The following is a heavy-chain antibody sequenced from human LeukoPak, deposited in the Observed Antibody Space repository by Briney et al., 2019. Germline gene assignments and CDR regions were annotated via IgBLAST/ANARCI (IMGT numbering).Heavy chain of an antibody. V-gene: IGHV3-7*01. CDR2: IGQDGPEK. D-gene: IGHD3-10*01. CDR3: ARLLVYASGAEAFDY. Sequence: GGSLRLSCAASGFTFSNYWMSWVRQAPGKGLEWVANIGQDGPEKYYVDSVKGRFTISRDNAKNSLYLQMSRLRAEDTALYYCARLLVYASGAEAFDYWGQGTLVTVSS. J-gene: IGHJ4*02. CDR1: GFTFSNYW.